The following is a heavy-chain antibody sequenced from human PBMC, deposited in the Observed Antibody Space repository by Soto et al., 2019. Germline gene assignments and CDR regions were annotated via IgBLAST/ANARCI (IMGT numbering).Heavy chain of an antibody. CDR1: GASISSSNW. V-gene: IGHV4-4*02. J-gene: IGHJ4*02. CDR3: ATNDGYNWDY. CDR2: VYHSGST. D-gene: IGHD5-12*01. Sequence: PSETLSLTCAVSGASISSSNWWSLVRQPPGKGLEWIGEVYHSGSTNYNPSLKSRVTISVDKSKNQFSLKLSSVTAADTAVYYCATNDGYNWDYWGQGTLVTVSS.